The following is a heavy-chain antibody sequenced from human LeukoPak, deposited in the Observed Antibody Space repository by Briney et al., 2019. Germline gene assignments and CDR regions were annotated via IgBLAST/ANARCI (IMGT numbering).Heavy chain of an antibody. D-gene: IGHD5-18*01. Sequence: PSETLSLTCTVSGGSISNYYWSWIRQPAGKGLEWIGRINTSGSTDYNPSLKSRVTMSVDTSKNQFSLNLRSLTAADTAVYYCARCRGKTLVTRFDYWGQGTLVTVSS. CDR1: GGSISNYY. CDR3: ARCRGKTLVTRFDY. J-gene: IGHJ4*02. CDR2: INTSGST. V-gene: IGHV4-4*07.